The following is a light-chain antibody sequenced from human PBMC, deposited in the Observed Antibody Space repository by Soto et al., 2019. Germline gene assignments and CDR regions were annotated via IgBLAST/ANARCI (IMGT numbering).Light chain of an antibody. CDR2: EAS. CDR1: QSIGNW. CDR3: QQCKSYPWT. V-gene: IGKV1-5*03. Sequence: IRMTQSPSTQSASIGDRVIITCRASQSIGNWLAWYQQKPGRAPKLLMYEASSLESGVPSRFSGSGSGTEFTLTISGLQPDDFATYYCQQCKSYPWTFGQGTKVEIK. J-gene: IGKJ1*01.